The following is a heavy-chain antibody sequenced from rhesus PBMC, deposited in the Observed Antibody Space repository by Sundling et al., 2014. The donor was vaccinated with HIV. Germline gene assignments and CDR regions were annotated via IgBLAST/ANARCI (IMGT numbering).Heavy chain of an antibody. V-gene: IGHV4-65*02. CDR2: INGNSAST. J-gene: IGHJ6*01. CDR3: ARVFYYGGSYYGFDS. CDR1: GGSVSSSNW. Sequence: QVQLQESGPGLVKPSETLSLTCDVSGGSVSSSNWWSWIRQFPERGLEWIGKINGNSASTFYNPSLKNRVTISKDTSKNQFSLNLRSVNAADTAMYYCARVFYYGGSYYGFDSWGQGVVVTVSS. D-gene: IGHD3-16*01.